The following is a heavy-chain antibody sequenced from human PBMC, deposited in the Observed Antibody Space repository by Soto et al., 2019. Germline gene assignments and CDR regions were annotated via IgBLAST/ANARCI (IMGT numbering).Heavy chain of an antibody. Sequence: SENLSLTFAVYGGSLSGYYWSWIRQPPLKVLEWIGEINHSGSTNYNPSLKSRVAISLDASKNHFYLQLTSVTAADTAVYYCARGLSTHIAVAGMGYFDSWGQGTLVAVSS. D-gene: IGHD6-19*01. CDR1: GGSLSGYY. CDR3: ARGLSTHIAVAGMGYFDS. CDR2: INHSGST. V-gene: IGHV4-34*09. J-gene: IGHJ4*02.